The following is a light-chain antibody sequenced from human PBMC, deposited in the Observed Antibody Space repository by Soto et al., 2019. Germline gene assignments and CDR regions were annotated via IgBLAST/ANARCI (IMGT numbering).Light chain of an antibody. Sequence: EIVLTQSPATLSVSPGERATLSCRASQSVRSNLAWYQQKPGQGPRLLIFGASTRATNIPARFSGSGSGTEFTLTISSLQSEDFAVYYCQQYINWPPLTFGGGTKVDI. J-gene: IGKJ4*01. CDR3: QQYINWPPLT. V-gene: IGKV3-15*01. CDR1: QSVRSN. CDR2: GAS.